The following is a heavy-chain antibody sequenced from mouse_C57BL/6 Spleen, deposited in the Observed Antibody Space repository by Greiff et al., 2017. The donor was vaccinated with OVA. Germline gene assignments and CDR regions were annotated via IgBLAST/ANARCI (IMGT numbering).Heavy chain of an antibody. CDR3: ARGLCYGSSAFAY. D-gene: IGHD1-1*01. Sequence: EVHLVESGGGLVKPGGSLKLSCAASGFTFSDYGMHWVRQAPEQGLEWVAYISSGSSTIYYTDTVKGRFTLSRDNAKNTLFLQMTSLRSEDTAMYYCARGLCYGSSAFAYWGQGTLVTVSA. CDR1: GFTFSDYG. V-gene: IGHV5-17*01. CDR2: ISSGSSTI. J-gene: IGHJ3*01.